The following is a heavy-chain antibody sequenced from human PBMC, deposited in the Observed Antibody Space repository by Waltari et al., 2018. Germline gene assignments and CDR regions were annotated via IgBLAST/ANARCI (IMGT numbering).Heavy chain of an antibody. CDR1: GGSISSHY. V-gene: IGHV4-59*11. Sequence: QVQLQESGPGLVKPSETLSLTCTVSGGSISSHYWSWIRQPPGKGLEWIGYIYYSGSTNYHPSLKSRVTISVDTSKNQFSLKLSSVTAADTAVYYCARAQDYYDSSGKSTYFDYWGQGTLVTVSS. CDR3: ARAQDYYDSSGKSTYFDY. J-gene: IGHJ4*02. D-gene: IGHD3-22*01. CDR2: IYYSGST.